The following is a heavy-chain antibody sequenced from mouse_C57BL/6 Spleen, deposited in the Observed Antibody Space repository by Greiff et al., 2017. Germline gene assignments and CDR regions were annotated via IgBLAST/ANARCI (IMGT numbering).Heavy chain of an antibody. CDR1: GYAFTSYL. J-gene: IGHJ2*01. Sequence: VQLQESGAELVRPGTSVKVSCKASGYAFTSYLIEWVKQRPGQGLEWIGVISPGSGYTNYNEKFKGKATLTADKSSSTAYVQLSSLTSEDSAVYFCATYYYGSSAYYFDYRGQDTTLTVTS. CDR3: ATYYYGSSAYYFDY. V-gene: IGHV1-54*01. D-gene: IGHD1-1*01. CDR2: ISPGSGYT.